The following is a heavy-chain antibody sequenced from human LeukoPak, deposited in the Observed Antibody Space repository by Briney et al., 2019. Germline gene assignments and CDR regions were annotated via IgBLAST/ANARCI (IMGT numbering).Heavy chain of an antibody. CDR2: ISGTGSFI. CDR3: ARVGYSSSSDY. CDR1: GFTFSSYS. D-gene: IGHD6-6*01. J-gene: IGHJ4*02. V-gene: IGHV3-21*01. Sequence: PGGSLRLSCAASGFTFSSYSMNWVRQAPGKGLEWVSSISGTGSFIYYADSVKGRFTISRDNAKNSLYLQMNSLRAEDTAVYYCARVGYSSSSDYWGQGTLVTVSP.